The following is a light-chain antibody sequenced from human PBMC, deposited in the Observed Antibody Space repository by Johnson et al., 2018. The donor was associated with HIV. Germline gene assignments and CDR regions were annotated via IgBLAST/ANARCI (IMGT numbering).Light chain of an antibody. J-gene: IGLJ1*01. CDR2: ENN. CDR1: SSNIGNNY. Sequence: QSVLTQPPSVSAAPGQKVTISCSGSSSNIGNNYVSWYQQLPGTAPKLLIYENNKRPSGIPDRFSGSKYGTSATLAISGLQTGDEADYYCGTWDSGLSAGVFGTGTKVTVL. CDR3: GTWDSGLSAGV. V-gene: IGLV1-51*02.